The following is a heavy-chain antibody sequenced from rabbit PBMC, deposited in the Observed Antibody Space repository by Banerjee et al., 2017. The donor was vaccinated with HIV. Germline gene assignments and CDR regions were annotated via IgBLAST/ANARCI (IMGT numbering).Heavy chain of an antibody. CDR2: IWTGDDRT. D-gene: IGHD1-1*01. J-gene: IGHJ4*01. V-gene: IGHV1S45*01. Sequence: EQLVESGGGLVQPGGSLKLSCKASGFSFSSAHDMCWVRQAPGKGLEWIACIWTGDDRTDYASWAKGRFTISKTSSTTVTLQMTSLTAADTATYFCARSSEDYMLGNLWGQGTLVTVS. CDR3: ARSSEDYMLGNL. CDR1: GFSFSSAHD.